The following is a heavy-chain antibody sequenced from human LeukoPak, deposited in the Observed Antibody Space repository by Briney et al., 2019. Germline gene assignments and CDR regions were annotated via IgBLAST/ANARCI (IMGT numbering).Heavy chain of an antibody. V-gene: IGHV7-4-1*02. Sequence: ASVKVSCKASGYTFTNYAMSWVRQAPGQGLEWMGWINTNTGNPTYAQGFTGRFVFSLDTSVSTAYLQISSLKAEDTAVYCCARSRPIAAAAHFDYWGQGTLVTVSS. D-gene: IGHD6-13*01. J-gene: IGHJ4*02. CDR2: INTNTGNP. CDR3: ARSRPIAAAAHFDY. CDR1: GYTFTNYA.